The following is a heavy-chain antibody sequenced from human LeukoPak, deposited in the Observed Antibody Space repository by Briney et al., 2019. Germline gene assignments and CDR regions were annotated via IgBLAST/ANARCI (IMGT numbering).Heavy chain of an antibody. J-gene: IGHJ4*02. CDR3: VRGGGAMVTAILDY. V-gene: IGHV3-9*01. CDR1: GFTFKNYA. CDR2: ITWNSGSI. Sequence: GGSLRLSCAASGFTFKNYAMHWVRQAPGKGLEWVSGITWNSGSIVYADSVKGRFTIARDRAKNYLYLQMNSLRAEDTALYYCVRGGGAMVTAILDYWGQGALVTVSS. D-gene: IGHD2-21*02.